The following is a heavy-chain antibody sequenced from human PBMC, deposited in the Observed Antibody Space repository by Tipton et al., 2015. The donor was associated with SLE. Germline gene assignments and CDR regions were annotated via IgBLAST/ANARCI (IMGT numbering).Heavy chain of an antibody. CDR2: IRYDGSNK. Sequence: GSLRLSCAASGFTFSSYAMHWVRQAPGKGLEWVAFIRYDGSNKYYADSVKGRFTISRDNSKNTLYPQMNSLRAEDTALYYCAKGPERGATLFDYWGQGTLVTVSS. CDR1: GFTFSSYA. D-gene: IGHD2-15*01. V-gene: IGHV3-30*02. CDR3: AKGPERGATLFDY. J-gene: IGHJ4*02.